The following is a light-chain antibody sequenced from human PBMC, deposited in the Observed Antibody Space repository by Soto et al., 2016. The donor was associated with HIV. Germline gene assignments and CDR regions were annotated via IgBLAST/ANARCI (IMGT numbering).Light chain of an antibody. J-gene: IGKJ1*01. CDR2: KAS. V-gene: IGKV1-5*03. CDR3: QQYQTEEGT. Sequence: DIQMTQSPSTLSASVGDRVIITCRASQSISSWVAWYQQKPGKAPNLLIYKASNLESGVPSRFSGGGSGTEFTLTISSLQPDDFATYYCQQYQTEEGTFGQGATVEIK. CDR1: QSISSW.